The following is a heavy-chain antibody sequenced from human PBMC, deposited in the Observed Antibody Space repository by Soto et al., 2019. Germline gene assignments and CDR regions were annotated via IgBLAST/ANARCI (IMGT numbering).Heavy chain of an antibody. V-gene: IGHV4-39*01. J-gene: IGHJ4*02. Sequence: PSETLSLTCTVSGDSISSSTYYWGWIRQPPGKGLEWIGSMFYSGNTYYNPSLKSRVTLSIDTSKNQFSLKLNSVTAADTVLYYCVSPEGYYDSSGYTLDYWGQGTLVTVSS. D-gene: IGHD3-22*01. CDR3: VSPEGYYDSSGYTLDY. CDR1: GDSISSSTYY. CDR2: MFYSGNT.